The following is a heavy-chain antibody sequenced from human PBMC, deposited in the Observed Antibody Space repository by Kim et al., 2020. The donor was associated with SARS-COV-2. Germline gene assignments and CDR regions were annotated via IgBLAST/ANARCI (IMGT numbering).Heavy chain of an antibody. CDR3: ARDSEYYDYVWGSYRVIPFDY. CDR1: GFTVSSNY. Sequence: GGSLRLSCAASGFTVSSNYMSWVRQAPGKGLEWVSVIYSGGSTYYADSVKGRFTISRDNSKNTLYLQMNSLRAEDTAVYYCARDSEYYDYVWGSYRVIPFDYWGQGTLVTVSS. J-gene: IGHJ4*02. CDR2: IYSGGST. V-gene: IGHV3-53*01. D-gene: IGHD3-16*01.